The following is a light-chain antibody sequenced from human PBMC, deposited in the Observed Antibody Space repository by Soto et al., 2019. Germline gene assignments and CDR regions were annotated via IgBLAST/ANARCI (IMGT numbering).Light chain of an antibody. CDR1: QDISSY. J-gene: IGKJ5*01. CDR2: DAS. V-gene: IGKV1-33*01. CDR3: QQYDNFPST. Sequence: DIQMTQSPSSLSASVGDRVTITCQASQDISSYLNWYQQKPGKAPKLLIYDASNLETGVPSRFSGSGSGTDFTFTISSLQPEDIATYYCQQYDNFPSTFGQGTRLEIK.